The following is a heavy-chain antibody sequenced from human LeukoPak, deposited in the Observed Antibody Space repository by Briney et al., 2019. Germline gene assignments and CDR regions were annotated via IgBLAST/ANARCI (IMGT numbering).Heavy chain of an antibody. D-gene: IGHD2-15*01. Sequence: PSETLSLTCAVSGGSISSGDYSWSWIRQPPGKGLEWIGYIYHSGSTYYNPSLKSRVTISVDRSKNQFSLKLSSVTAADTAVYYCARGSSGGSCYFDYWGQGTLVTVSS. CDR1: GGSISSGDYS. V-gene: IGHV4-30-2*01. J-gene: IGHJ4*02. CDR3: ARGSSGGSCYFDY. CDR2: IYHSGST.